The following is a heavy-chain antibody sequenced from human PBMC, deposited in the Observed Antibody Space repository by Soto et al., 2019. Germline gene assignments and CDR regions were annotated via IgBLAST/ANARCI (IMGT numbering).Heavy chain of an antibody. CDR2: ITPIYPTT. D-gene: IGHD5-18*01. J-gene: IGHJ4*02. CDR3: ARIPRYSFPTSDDLDS. CDR1: GGTFYTYT. Sequence: SVKVSCKASGGTFYTYTFSWVRQAPGQGLEWMGSITPIYPTTNYAEKFQGRLTVTADGSTNTAYMELNSLTSDDTAVYYCARIPRYSFPTSDDLDSWGQGTLGTVSS. V-gene: IGHV1-69*13.